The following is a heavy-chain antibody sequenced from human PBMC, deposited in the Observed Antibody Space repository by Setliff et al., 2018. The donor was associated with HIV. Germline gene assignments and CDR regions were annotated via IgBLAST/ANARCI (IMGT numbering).Heavy chain of an antibody. CDR2: IYYSGST. V-gene: IGHV4-59*04. Sequence: SETLSLTCTVSGGSMSSYFWSWIRQSPGKGLEWIGYIYYSGSTYYNPSLKSRVTISVDTSKNQFSLKLSSVTAADTAVYYCARLRGAFDIWGQGTMVTVSS. CDR1: GGSMSSYF. J-gene: IGHJ3*02. CDR3: ARLRGAFDI.